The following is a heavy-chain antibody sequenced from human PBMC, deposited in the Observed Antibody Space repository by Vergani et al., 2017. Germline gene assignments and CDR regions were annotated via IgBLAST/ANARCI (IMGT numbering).Heavy chain of an antibody. CDR3: ARERGGYPIFDY. Sequence: EVQLVESGGGLVQPGGSLRLSCAASGFTFSSYWMSWVRQAPGKGREGVANIKQDGSEKYYVDSVKGRFTISRDNAKNSLYLQMNSLRAEDTAVYYCARERGGYPIFDYWGQGTLVTVSS. D-gene: IGHD3-10*01. CDR2: IKQDGSEK. V-gene: IGHV3-7*03. CDR1: GFTFSSYW. J-gene: IGHJ4*02.